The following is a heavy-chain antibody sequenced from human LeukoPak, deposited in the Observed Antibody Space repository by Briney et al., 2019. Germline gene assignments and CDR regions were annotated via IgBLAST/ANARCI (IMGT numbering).Heavy chain of an antibody. V-gene: IGHV4-59*11. Sequence: PSETLSLTCTVSGGSISSHYWSWFRQTPGERPEWIAFIYYSGTTNYNPSLKGRVTISIDSSKNQFSLKLSSVTAADTAIYSCARGTGFYDSSGHYYWGYFDSWGQGTLVPVSS. J-gene: IGHJ4*02. CDR3: ARGTGFYDSSGHYYWGYFDS. CDR2: IYYSGTT. CDR1: GGSISSHY. D-gene: IGHD3-22*01.